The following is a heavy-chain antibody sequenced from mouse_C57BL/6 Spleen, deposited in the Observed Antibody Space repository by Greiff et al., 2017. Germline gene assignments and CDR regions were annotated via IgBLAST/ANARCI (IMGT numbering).Heavy chain of an antibody. CDR3: ARGAYYPFAY. Sequence: EVQLQESGPELVRPGPSVKIPSKASGYTLTDSNMAWVKQSLGRSLEWIGDINPNIGGTIYNQKFKGKATLTVDNTSSTAYTELRSRTSEDTAVYYCARGAYYPFAYWGQGTLVTVSA. CDR1: GYTLTDSN. V-gene: IGHV1-18*01. J-gene: IGHJ3*01. CDR2: INPNIGGT. D-gene: IGHD1-1*01.